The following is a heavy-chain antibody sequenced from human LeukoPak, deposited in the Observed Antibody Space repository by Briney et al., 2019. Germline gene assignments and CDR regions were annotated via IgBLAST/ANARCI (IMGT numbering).Heavy chain of an antibody. V-gene: IGHV3-30-3*01. CDR2: ISYDGSNK. CDR3: AREKYCTSTDCLHGRFYFNC. Sequence: GGSLRLSCAASGFTFSSYAMHWVRQAPGKGLEWVAVISYDGSNKYYADSVKGRFTISRDNSKNTLYLQMNSLRAEDTAVYYCAREKYCTSTDCLHGRFYFNCWGQGTLVTVSS. D-gene: IGHD2-2*01. J-gene: IGHJ4*02. CDR1: GFTFSSYA.